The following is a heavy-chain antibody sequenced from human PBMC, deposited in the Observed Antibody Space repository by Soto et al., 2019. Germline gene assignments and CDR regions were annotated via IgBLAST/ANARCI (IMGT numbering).Heavy chain of an antibody. Sequence: ASVKVSCKASGYTFTGYFIHWMRQAPGQGFEWMGRVNPNTGGADLTQKFQGRVTMTRDTSINTAYMELTGLTSDDTAIYYCARARSGRWLLLIFDSWGQGTPVTVSS. CDR1: GYTFTGYF. CDR3: ARARSGRWLLLIFDS. V-gene: IGHV1-2*02. J-gene: IGHJ4*02. D-gene: IGHD6-25*01. CDR2: VNPNTGGA.